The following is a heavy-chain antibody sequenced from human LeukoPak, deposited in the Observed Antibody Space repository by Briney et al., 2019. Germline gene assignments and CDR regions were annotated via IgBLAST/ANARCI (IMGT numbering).Heavy chain of an antibody. V-gene: IGHV4-34*01. Sequence: SETLSLTCAVFGGSFNYYHWSWIRQPPGKGLEWIGEINHSGSTNYNPSLNSRVTISVDKSKNQFSLKLSSVTAADTAVYYCAEGIYFDYWGRGTLVTVSS. J-gene: IGHJ4*02. CDR2: INHSGST. CDR1: GGSFNYYH. D-gene: IGHD6-13*01. CDR3: AEGIYFDY.